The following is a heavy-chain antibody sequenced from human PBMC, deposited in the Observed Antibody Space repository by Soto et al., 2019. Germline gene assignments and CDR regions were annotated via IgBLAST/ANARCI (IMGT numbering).Heavy chain of an antibody. CDR3: ARSFTKSRRGGVAFDY. J-gene: IGHJ4*02. D-gene: IGHD3-3*01. V-gene: IGHV1-69*01. Sequence: QVQLVQSGAEVKKPGSSVKVSCTTSGGTISSFGMNWVRQAPGQGLEWMGGIVPIDGSTKYAEKFQGRVKITADAYTSTVYMDLSSLRSEDTAVYYCARSFTKSRRGGVAFDYWGQGTLLTVSP. CDR1: GGTISSFG. CDR2: IVPIDGST.